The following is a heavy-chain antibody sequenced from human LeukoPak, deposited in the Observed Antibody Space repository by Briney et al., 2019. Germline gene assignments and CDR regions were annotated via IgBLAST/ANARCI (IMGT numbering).Heavy chain of an antibody. Sequence: SETLSLTCTVSGGSISSSSYSWGWIRQPPGKGLEWIGSIYYSGTTYYNPSLKGRVTISVDTSKVQFSLKLSSVAATDTAVYFCARLRFDFWSGYTHPYFDYWGQGTLVTVSS. J-gene: IGHJ4*02. CDR3: ARLRFDFWSGYTHPYFDY. D-gene: IGHD3-3*01. CDR2: IYYSGTT. V-gene: IGHV4-39*01. CDR1: GGSISSSSYS.